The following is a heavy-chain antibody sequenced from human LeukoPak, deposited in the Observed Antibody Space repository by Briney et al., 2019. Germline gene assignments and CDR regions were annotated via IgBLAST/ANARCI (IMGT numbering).Heavy chain of an antibody. Sequence: GGSLRLSCAASGFTFSGYGMHWVRQAPGKELEWVTFIRYDGSNKYYADSVKGRFTISRDNSKNTLYLQMNSLRAEDTAVYYCAKDLYSYGYYFDYWGQGTVVTVSS. CDR2: IRYDGSNK. CDR3: AKDLYSYGYYFDY. V-gene: IGHV3-30*02. D-gene: IGHD5-18*01. J-gene: IGHJ4*02. CDR1: GFTFSGYG.